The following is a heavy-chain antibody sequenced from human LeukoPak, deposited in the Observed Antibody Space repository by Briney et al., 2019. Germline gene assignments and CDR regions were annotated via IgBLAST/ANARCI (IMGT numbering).Heavy chain of an antibody. CDR3: ARGGSGSYYGGPYYFDY. J-gene: IGHJ4*02. V-gene: IGHV4-61*08. CDR1: GGSISSGDYY. D-gene: IGHD3-10*01. CDR2: MDHSGST. Sequence: SETLSLTCTVSGGSISSGDYYWSWIRQPPGKGLEWIGYMDHSGSTNHNPSLKSRVTISVDTAKNQFSLKLSSVTAADTAVYYYARGGSGSYYGGPYYFDYWGQGTLVTVSS.